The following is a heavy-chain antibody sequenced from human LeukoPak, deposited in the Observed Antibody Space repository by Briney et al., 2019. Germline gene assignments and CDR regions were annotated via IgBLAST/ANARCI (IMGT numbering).Heavy chain of an antibody. CDR1: GFTFSGYG. J-gene: IGHJ6*02. V-gene: IGHV3-33*01. CDR3: ARPRWPRDYYYGMDV. CDR2: IWYDGSNK. Sequence: GGSLRLSCAASGFTFSGYGMHWVRQAPGKGLEWVAVIWYDGSNKYYADSVKGRFTISRDNSKNTLYLQMNSLRAEDTAVYYCARPRWPRDYYYGMDVWGQGTTVTVSS. D-gene: IGHD4-23*01.